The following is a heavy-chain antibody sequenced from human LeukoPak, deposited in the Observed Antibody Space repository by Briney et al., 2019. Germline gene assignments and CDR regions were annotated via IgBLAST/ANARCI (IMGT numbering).Heavy chain of an antibody. CDR2: IYYSGST. J-gene: IGHJ4*02. CDR1: GGSIGSGDCF. V-gene: IGHV4-30-4*01. CDR3: ARESYYGSGSEGYFAY. Sequence: ASETLSLTCTVSGGSIGSGDCFWSWIRQPPGKGLEWIGFIYYSGSTYYNPSLKSRVTISVDTSKNQFSLKLSSVTAADTAVYYCARESYYGSGSEGYFAYWGQGTLVTVSS. D-gene: IGHD3-10*01.